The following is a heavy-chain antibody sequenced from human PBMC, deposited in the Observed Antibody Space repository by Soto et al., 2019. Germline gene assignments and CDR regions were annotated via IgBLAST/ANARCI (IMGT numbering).Heavy chain of an antibody. Sequence: PGEFMQIPCDAFWCMLPIFHISWVRQMPGKGLGWVGKIDPSVSRTMYRPSSRARITITVDKSINTAYLELGRLKASDTAMYYCARHDSNGDFDFWGQGTQVTVPS. V-gene: IGHV5-10-1*01. CDR3: ARHDSNGDFDF. CDR1: WCMLPIFH. CDR2: IDPSVSRT. D-gene: IGHD2-8*01. J-gene: IGHJ4*02.